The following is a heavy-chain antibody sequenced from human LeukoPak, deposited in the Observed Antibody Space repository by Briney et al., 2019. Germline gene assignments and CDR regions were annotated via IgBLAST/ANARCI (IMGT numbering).Heavy chain of an antibody. Sequence: SVNVSFKASGGTFSSYAISWVRQAPGQGLEWMGGIIPIFGTANYAQKFQGRVTITADESTSTAYMELSSLRSEDTAVYYCARGGRLTLVDYWGQGTLVTVSS. CDR3: ARGGRLTLVDY. J-gene: IGHJ4*02. V-gene: IGHV1-69*13. CDR2: IIPIFGTA. D-gene: IGHD3-16*01. CDR1: GGTFSSYA.